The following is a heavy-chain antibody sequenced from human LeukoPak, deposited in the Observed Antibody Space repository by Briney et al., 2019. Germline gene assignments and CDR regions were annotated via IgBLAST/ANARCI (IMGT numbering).Heavy chain of an antibody. D-gene: IGHD3-22*01. V-gene: IGHV1-2*02. CDR2: INPNSGGT. Sequence: ASVKVSCKASGYTFTSYGISWVRQAPGQGLEWMGWINPNSGGTNYAQKFQGRVTMTRDTSISTAYMELSRLRSDDTAVYYCARDHYYDSSGYYYVLNWFDPWGQGTLVTVSS. CDR3: ARDHYYDSSGYYYVLNWFDP. J-gene: IGHJ5*02. CDR1: GYTFTSYG.